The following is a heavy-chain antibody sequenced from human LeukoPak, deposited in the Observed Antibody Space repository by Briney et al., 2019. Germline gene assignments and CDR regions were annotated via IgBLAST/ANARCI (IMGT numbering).Heavy chain of an antibody. Sequence: ASVKVSCEASGYTFTDYYLHWVRQAPGQGLEWMGWINPKNGGTKYAQKFQGRVTMTRDTSISTVYMELSRLTSDDTAVYSCARDPAQTYYYDPWGQGTLVIVSS. CDR2: INPKNGGT. J-gene: IGHJ4*02. CDR3: ARDPAQTYYYDP. D-gene: IGHD3-22*01. V-gene: IGHV1-2*02. CDR1: GYTFTDYY.